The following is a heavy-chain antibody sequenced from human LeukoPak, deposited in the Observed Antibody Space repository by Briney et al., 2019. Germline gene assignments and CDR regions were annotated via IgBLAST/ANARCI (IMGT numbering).Heavy chain of an antibody. V-gene: IGHV4-34*01. CDR3: ARGGGRGAAGTPLYFDL. Sequence: SETLSLTCAVYGGSFSGYYWSWIRQPPGKGLEWIGEINHSANTNYNPSLKSRVTISLDTSKNQFSLNLSSVTAADTAVYYCARGGGRGAAGTPLYFDLWGRGTLVTVSS. CDR2: INHSANT. D-gene: IGHD6-13*01. J-gene: IGHJ2*01. CDR1: GGSFSGYY.